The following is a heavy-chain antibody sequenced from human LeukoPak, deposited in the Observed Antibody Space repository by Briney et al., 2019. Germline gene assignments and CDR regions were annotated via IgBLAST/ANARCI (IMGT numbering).Heavy chain of an antibody. CDR2: IYSGGST. CDR1: GFTVSSNY. V-gene: IGHV3-53*01. CDR3: ARRPAAKYYYYGMDV. D-gene: IGHD2-2*01. Sequence: GGSLRLSCAASGFTVSSNYMSWVRQAPGKGLEWVSVIYSGGSTYYADAVQGRFTISRDNSKNTLYLQMNSLRAEDTAVYYCARRPAAKYYYYGMDVWGQGTTVTVSS. J-gene: IGHJ6*02.